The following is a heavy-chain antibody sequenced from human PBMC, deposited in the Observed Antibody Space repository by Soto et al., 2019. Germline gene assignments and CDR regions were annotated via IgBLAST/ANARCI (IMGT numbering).Heavy chain of an antibody. CDR2: IRPDGSNT. J-gene: IGHJ6*02. CDR3: VRGTSAWKGVDV. CDR1: GFLFRSYW. Sequence: EVQLVESGGDLVRPGESLRLSCVPSGFLFRSYWMHWVRQTPAKGLVWVSEIRPDGSNTNYADSVRGRFTMSRDNAKNALYLQMNSLRVEDTGVYYCVRGTSAWKGVDVWGQGTTVIVSS. D-gene: IGHD1-1*01. V-gene: IGHV3-74*01.